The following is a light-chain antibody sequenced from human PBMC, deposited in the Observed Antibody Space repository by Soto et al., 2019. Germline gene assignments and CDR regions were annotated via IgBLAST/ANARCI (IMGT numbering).Light chain of an antibody. CDR1: SSDVGDYNY. CDR2: EVS. Sequence: QSALTQPPSASGSPGQSVTISCTGTSSDVGDYNYVSWYQQHPGKAPKLMIYEVSKRPSGVPDRFSGSKSGNTASLTVSGLLAEDEADYYCSSYAGSSNVVFGGGTKVTVL. V-gene: IGLV2-8*01. CDR3: SSYAGSSNVV. J-gene: IGLJ2*01.